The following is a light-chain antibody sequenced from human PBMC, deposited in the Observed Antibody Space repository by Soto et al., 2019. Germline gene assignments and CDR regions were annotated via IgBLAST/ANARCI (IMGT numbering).Light chain of an antibody. CDR1: SSTVGSYDL. V-gene: IGLV2-23*01. Sequence: SVLTQPASVSGSPGQSITIPCSGSSSTVGSYDLVSWYQHLPGKAPRLMIYEDSKRPSGVSDRFSGSKSGNTASLTISGLRAEDEADYYCSSYAGRSSYVFGTGTKVTVL. CDR3: SSYAGRSSYV. CDR2: EDS. J-gene: IGLJ1*01.